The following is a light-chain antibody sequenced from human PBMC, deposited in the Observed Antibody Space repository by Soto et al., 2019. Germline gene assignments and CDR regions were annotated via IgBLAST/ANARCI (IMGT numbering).Light chain of an antibody. J-gene: IGKJ2*01. CDR2: AAS. CDR3: QQSYSNPRT. CDR1: QSITTY. Sequence: DIQMAQSPSSLSASVGDRVTITCRPSQSITTYLNWYKQKPGKAPKLLIYAASSLQSGVPSRFSGSGAGTEFTLSISSLQPEDFATYYCQQSYSNPRTFGQGTKLEIK. V-gene: IGKV1-39*01.